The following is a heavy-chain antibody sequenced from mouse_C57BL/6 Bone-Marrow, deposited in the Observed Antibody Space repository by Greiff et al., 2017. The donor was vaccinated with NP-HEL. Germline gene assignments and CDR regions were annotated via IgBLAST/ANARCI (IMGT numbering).Heavy chain of an antibody. D-gene: IGHD4-1*01. V-gene: IGHV5-12*01. CDR3: ARLANWAWFVD. CDR2: ISNGGGST. J-gene: IGHJ3*01. Sequence: EVQLVESGGGLVQPGGSLKLSCAASGFTFSDYYMYWVRQTPEQRLEWVAYISNGGGSTYYPDTVKGRFTISRDNAKNTLYLQMSRLKSEDTAMYYCARLANWAWFVDWGQGTLVTVSA. CDR1: GFTFSDYY.